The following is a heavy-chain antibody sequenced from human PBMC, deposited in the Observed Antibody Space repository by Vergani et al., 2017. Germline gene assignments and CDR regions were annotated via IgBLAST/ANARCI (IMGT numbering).Heavy chain of an antibody. V-gene: IGHV1-3*01. Sequence: QVQLVQSGAEVKKPGASVKVSCKPSGYTFTSYAMHWVRQAPGQRLEWMGWINAGNGNTKYSQKFQGRVTITRDTSASTAYMELSSLRSEDTAVYYCARGSGIAAAGTGYWGQGTLVTVSS. CDR1: GYTFTSYA. CDR2: INAGNGNT. CDR3: ARGSGIAAAGTGY. D-gene: IGHD6-13*01. J-gene: IGHJ4*02.